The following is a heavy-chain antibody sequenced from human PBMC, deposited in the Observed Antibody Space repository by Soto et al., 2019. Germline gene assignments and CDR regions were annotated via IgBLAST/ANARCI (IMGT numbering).Heavy chain of an antibody. CDR3: AVGSGYSYGPFDY. J-gene: IGHJ4*02. CDR2: ISGSGGST. D-gene: IGHD5-18*01. CDR1: GFTFSSYA. V-gene: IGHV3-23*01. Sequence: PGGSLRRSCAASGFTFSSYAMSWVRQAPGKGLEWVSAISGSGGSTYYADSVKGRFTISRDNSKNTLYLQMNSLRAEDTAVYYCAVGSGYSYGPFDYWGQGTLVTVSS.